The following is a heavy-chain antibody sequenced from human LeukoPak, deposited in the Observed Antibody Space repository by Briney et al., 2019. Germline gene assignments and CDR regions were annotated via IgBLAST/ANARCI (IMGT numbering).Heavy chain of an antibody. CDR1: GYTFTGYY. J-gene: IGHJ4*02. CDR2: MNPNSGNT. V-gene: IGHV1-8*02. D-gene: IGHD6-13*01. CDR3: ARGSGSAGYSSS. Sequence: GASVKVSCKASGYTFTGYYMHWVRQATGQGLEWMGWMNPNSGNTGYAQKFQGRVTMTRNTSISTAYMELSSLRSEDTAVYYCARGSGSAGYSSSWGQGTLVTVSS.